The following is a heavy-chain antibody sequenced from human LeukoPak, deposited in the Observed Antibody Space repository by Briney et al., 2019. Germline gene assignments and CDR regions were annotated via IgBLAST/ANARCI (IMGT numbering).Heavy chain of an antibody. D-gene: IGHD6-13*01. Sequence: ASVKVSCKASGYTFTGYYMHWVRQAPGQGLEWMGWINPNSGGTNYAQKFQGWVTMTRDTSISTAYMELSRLRSDDTAVYYCARARFVRSSWPIHQNAFDIWSQGTMVTVSS. CDR2: INPNSGGT. CDR1: GYTFTGYY. CDR3: ARARFVRSSWPIHQNAFDI. V-gene: IGHV1-2*04. J-gene: IGHJ3*02.